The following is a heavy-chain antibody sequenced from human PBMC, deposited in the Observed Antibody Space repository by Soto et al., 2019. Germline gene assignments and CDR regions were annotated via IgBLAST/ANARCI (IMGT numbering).Heavy chain of an antibody. Sequence: GASVKVSCKASGYTFTDYFIHWVRQAPGQGLEWIGWINPYSGGADLSQKFQGRVTMTRDTSISTAYMEVRSLRSDDTAVFYCARLMHYSNHGGSSHSGFDMWGQGTLVTVSS. J-gene: IGHJ3*02. D-gene: IGHD2-15*01. CDR3: ARLMHYSNHGGSSHSGFDM. CDR2: INPYSGGA. CDR1: GYTFTDYF. V-gene: IGHV1-2*02.